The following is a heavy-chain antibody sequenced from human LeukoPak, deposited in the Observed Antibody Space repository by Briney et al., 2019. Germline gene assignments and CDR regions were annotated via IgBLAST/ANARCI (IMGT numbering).Heavy chain of an antibody. J-gene: IGHJ3*02. V-gene: IGHV3-53*01. D-gene: IGHD1-26*01. CDR2: IYSGGST. Sequence: GGSLRLSCAASGFTVGSNYMSWVRQAPGKGLEWVSVIYSGGSTYYADSVKGRFTISRDNSENTLYLQMNSLRAEDTAVYYCAREATNAYSGSYWAFDIWGQGTMVTVSS. CDR1: GFTVGSNY. CDR3: AREATNAYSGSYWAFDI.